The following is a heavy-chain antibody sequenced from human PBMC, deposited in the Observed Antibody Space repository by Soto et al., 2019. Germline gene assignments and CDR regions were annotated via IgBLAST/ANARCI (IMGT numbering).Heavy chain of an antibody. D-gene: IGHD2-15*01. J-gene: IGHJ1*01. CDR1: GFTFDDYA. V-gene: IGHV3-9*01. CDR2: ISWNSGSI. CDR3: AKDGCSGGSCYSFQH. Sequence: EVQLVESGGGLVQPGRSLRLSCAASGFTFDDYAMHWVRHAPGKGLEWGSGISWNSGSIGYADSVKGRFTISRDNAKNSVYLQINSRRAEDTALYYCAKDGCSGGSCYSFQHWGQGTLVTVSS.